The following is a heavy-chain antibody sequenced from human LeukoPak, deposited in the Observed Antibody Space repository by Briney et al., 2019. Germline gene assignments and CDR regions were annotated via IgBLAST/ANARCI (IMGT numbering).Heavy chain of an antibody. D-gene: IGHD3-10*01. CDR3: ARDIGSGDAFDI. CDR2: ISSSGSTI. J-gene: IGHJ3*02. V-gene: IGHV3-48*03. CDR1: GFTFSSYE. Sequence: GGSLRLSCAASGFTFSSYEMNWVRQAPGKGLEWVSYISSSGSTIYYADSVKGRFTISRDNAKNSLYLQMNSLRAEDTAVYYCARDIGSGDAFDIWGQGTMVSVSS.